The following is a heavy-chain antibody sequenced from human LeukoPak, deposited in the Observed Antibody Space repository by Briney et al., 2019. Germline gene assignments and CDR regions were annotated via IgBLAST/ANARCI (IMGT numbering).Heavy chain of an antibody. D-gene: IGHD4-17*01. CDR1: GYTLTELS. Sequence: ASVKVSCKVSGYTLTELSMHWVRQAPGKGLEWMGGFDPEDGETIYAQKFQGRVTMTEDTSTDTAYMELSSLRSEDTAVYYCARAVASDYGDLFDYWGQGTLVTVSS. CDR2: FDPEDGET. J-gene: IGHJ4*02. V-gene: IGHV1-24*01. CDR3: ARAVASDYGDLFDY.